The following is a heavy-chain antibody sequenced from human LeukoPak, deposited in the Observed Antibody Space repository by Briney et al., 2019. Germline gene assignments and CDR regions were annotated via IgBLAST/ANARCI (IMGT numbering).Heavy chain of an antibody. CDR1: GFTFSSYS. CDR3: TRHDPDC. Sequence: GGSLRLSCAASGFTFSSYSMNWVRQAPGKGLEWVSYISSSSSTIYYADSVKGRFTISKDNAKKSLYLQMNSLRAEDTAVYYCTRHDPDCWGEGALVTVSS. J-gene: IGHJ4*02. CDR2: ISSSSSTI. V-gene: IGHV3-48*01.